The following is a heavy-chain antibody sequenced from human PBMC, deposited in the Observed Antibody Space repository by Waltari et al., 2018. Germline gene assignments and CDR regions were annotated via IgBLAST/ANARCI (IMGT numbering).Heavy chain of an antibody. CDR2: IYYSGST. CDR3: ASTYSSSSLVFDY. V-gene: IGHV4-59*01. Sequence: QVQLQESGPGLVKPSETLSLPCTVSGGSISSYYWRWIRQPPGKGLEWIGYIYYSGSTNYNPSLKSRVTISVDTSKNQFSLKLSSVTAADTAVYYCASTYSSSSLVFDYWGQGTLVTVSS. D-gene: IGHD6-6*01. CDR1: GGSISSYY. J-gene: IGHJ4*02.